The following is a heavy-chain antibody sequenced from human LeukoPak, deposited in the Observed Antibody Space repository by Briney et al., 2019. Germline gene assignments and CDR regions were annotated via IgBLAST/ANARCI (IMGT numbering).Heavy chain of an antibody. D-gene: IGHD4-17*01. Sequence: GGSLRLSCAASGFTFSDYYMSWIRQAPGKGLEWVSYTSSSSSYTNYADSVKGRFTISRDNAKNSLYLQMNSLRAEDTAVYYCARDITYGDYDYWGQGTLVTVSS. CDR1: GFTFSDYY. CDR2: TSSSSSYT. CDR3: ARDITYGDYDY. J-gene: IGHJ4*02. V-gene: IGHV3-11*05.